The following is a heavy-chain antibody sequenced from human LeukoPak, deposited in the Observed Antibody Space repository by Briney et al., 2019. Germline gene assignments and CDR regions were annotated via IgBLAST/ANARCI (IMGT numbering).Heavy chain of an antibody. Sequence: GGSLRLSCAASGFTFSSYGMHWVRQAPGKGLEWVAIISYDGSNKYYADSVKGRFTISRDNSKNTLYLQMNSLRAEGTAVYYCATTYYDSSGGWGQGTLVTVSS. V-gene: IGHV3-30*03. CDR3: ATTYYDSSGG. CDR2: ISYDGSNK. D-gene: IGHD3-22*01. CDR1: GFTFSSYG. J-gene: IGHJ4*02.